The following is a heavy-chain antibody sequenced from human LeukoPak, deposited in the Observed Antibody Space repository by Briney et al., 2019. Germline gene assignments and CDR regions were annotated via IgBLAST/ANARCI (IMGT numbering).Heavy chain of an antibody. Sequence: GGSLRLSCVAAGFTFSKYDMYWVRQVTGKRLECVSAIGVGGDTKYSDSVKGRFTISRENGQDSLYLHTNSLRAEDTAVYYCVRGGIRVAGLDAFDIWGQGTVVTVFS. CDR2: IGVGGDT. J-gene: IGHJ3*02. D-gene: IGHD6-19*01. CDR3: VRGGIRVAGLDAFDI. CDR1: GFTFSKYD. V-gene: IGHV3-13*01.